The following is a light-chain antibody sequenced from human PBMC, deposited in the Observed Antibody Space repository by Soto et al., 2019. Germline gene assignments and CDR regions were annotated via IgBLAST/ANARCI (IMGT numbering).Light chain of an antibody. J-gene: IGKJ1*01. CDR2: GAS. V-gene: IGKV3-15*01. CDR1: QTLSTN. CDR3: QQYNNWPPTWT. Sequence: EIVMTQSPATLSVSPGERVTLSCRASQTLSTNLAWYQQKPGQAPRLLIYGASTRATGIPARFSGSGSGTEFTLTISSLQSEDFAVYYCQQYNNWPPTWTFGQGTKVEIK.